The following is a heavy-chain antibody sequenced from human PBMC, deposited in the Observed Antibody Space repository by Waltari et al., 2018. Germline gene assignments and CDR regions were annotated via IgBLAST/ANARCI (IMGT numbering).Heavy chain of an antibody. J-gene: IGHJ4*02. CDR1: GFTFSSYS. V-gene: IGHV3-21*01. CDR3: ARESVSGWSHFDY. CDR2: ISGISSYI. D-gene: IGHD6-19*01. Sequence: EVQLVESGGGLVKPGGSLRLSCAASGFTFSSYSMNWVRQAPGKGREWFSSISGISSYIYYADSGKGRFTISRDNAKNSLYLQMNSLRAEDTAVYYCARESVSGWSHFDYWGQGTLVTVSS.